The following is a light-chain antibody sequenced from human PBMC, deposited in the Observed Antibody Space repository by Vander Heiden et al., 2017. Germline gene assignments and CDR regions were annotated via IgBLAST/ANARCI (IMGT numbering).Light chain of an antibody. J-gene: IGKJ5*01. CDR2: GAS. V-gene: IGKV4-1*01. Sequence: DILMTQSPDSLAVSLCERATINCKSSQNGLSSSNNKNYLAWYQQKPGHSPKLLIYGASNRESGVPDRFSGSGSGTDFTLTISSLQAEDVAVYYCQQYYSSPMTFGQGTRLEIK. CDR3: QQYYSSPMT. CDR1: QNGLSSSNNKNY.